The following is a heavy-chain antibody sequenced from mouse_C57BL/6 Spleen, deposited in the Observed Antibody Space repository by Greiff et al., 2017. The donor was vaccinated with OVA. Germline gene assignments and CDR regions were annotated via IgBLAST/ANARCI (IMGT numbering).Heavy chain of an antibody. V-gene: IGHV3-6*01. CDR3: ARDDGYLWFAY. D-gene: IGHD2-3*01. CDR1: GYSITSGYY. Sequence: DVKLQESGPGLVKPSQSLSLTCSVTGYSITSGYYWNWIRQFPGNKLEWMGYISYDGSNNYNPSLKNRISITRDTSKNQFFLKLNSVTTEDTATYYCARDDGYLWFAYWGQGTLVTVSA. J-gene: IGHJ3*01. CDR2: ISYDGSN.